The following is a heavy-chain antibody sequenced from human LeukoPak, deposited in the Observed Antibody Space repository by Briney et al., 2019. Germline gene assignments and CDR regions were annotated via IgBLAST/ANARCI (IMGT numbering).Heavy chain of an antibody. CDR1: GGTFSSYA. V-gene: IGHV1-69*13. Sequence: GASVKVSCKASGGTFSSYAISWVRQAPGQGLEWMGGLIPIFGTANYAQKFQGRVTITADESTSTAYMELSSLRSEDTAVYYCARVGYSYGYDWFDPWGQGTLVTVSS. CDR3: ARVGYSYGYDWFDP. J-gene: IGHJ5*02. CDR2: LIPIFGTA. D-gene: IGHD5-18*01.